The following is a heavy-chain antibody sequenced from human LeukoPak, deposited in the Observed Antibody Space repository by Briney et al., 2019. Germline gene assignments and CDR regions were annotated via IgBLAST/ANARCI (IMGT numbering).Heavy chain of an antibody. CDR1: GYSISSGYY. D-gene: IGHD2-15*01. CDR2: IYHSGST. CDR3: ARGKLIDY. V-gene: IGHV4-38-2*02. Sequence: PSETLSLTCTVSGYSISSGYYWGWIRQPPGKGLEWIGSIYHSGSTYYNPSLKSRVTISVDTSKNQFSLKLSSVTAADTAVYYCARGKLIDYWGQGTLVTVSS. J-gene: IGHJ4*02.